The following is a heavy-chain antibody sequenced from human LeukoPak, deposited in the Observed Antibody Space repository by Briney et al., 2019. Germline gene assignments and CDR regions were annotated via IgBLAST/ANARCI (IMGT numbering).Heavy chain of an antibody. Sequence: ASVKISCKVSGYTFTDYYMHWVQQAPGKGLEWMGLVDPEDGETIYAEKFQGRVTKTADTSTDTAYMELSSLRSEDTAVYYCATDPEQLVLGYWGQGTLVTVSP. CDR3: ATDPEQLVLGY. V-gene: IGHV1-69-2*01. D-gene: IGHD6-13*01. CDR1: GYTFTDYY. J-gene: IGHJ4*02. CDR2: VDPEDGET.